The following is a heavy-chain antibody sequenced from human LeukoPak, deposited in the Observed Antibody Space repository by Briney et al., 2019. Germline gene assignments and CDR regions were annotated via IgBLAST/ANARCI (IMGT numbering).Heavy chain of an antibody. D-gene: IGHD3-22*01. J-gene: IGHJ4*02. CDR2: INPNSGGT. Sequence: ASVKVSCKASGYTISDYFMHWVRQAPGQGLEWMGWINPNSGGTNYAQKFQGRVTMTRDTSISTAYMELSRLRSDDTAVYYCARVTYYYDSSLGYWGQGTLVTVSS. CDR1: GYTISDYF. V-gene: IGHV1-2*02. CDR3: ARVTYYYDSSLGY.